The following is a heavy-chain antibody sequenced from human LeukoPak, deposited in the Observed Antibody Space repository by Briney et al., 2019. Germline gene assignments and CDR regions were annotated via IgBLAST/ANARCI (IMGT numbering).Heavy chain of an antibody. CDR2: IIPIVGTA. J-gene: IGHJ5*02. V-gene: IGHV1-69*05. D-gene: IGHD2-15*01. CDR1: GGTFSSYA. CDR3: ASAPLSCCSGGSCYSCWFDP. Sequence: ASVKVSCKASGGTFSSYAISWVRQAPGQGLEWMGRIIPIVGTANYAQKFQGRVTITTDESTSTAYMELSSLRSEDTAVYYCASAPLSCCSGGSCYSCWFDPWGQGTLVTVSS.